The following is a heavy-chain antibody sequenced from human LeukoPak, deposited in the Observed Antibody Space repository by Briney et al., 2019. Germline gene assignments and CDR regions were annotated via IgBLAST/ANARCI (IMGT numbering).Heavy chain of an antibody. V-gene: IGHV4-59*08. CDR2: IYYTGST. CDR3: ARHDPVGHFLRGMDV. CDR1: GGSISGYS. D-gene: IGHD2/OR15-2a*01. Sequence: SETLSLTCAVSGGSISGYSWSWSRQPPGKGLEWIGYIYYTGSTIYNPSLRSRVTMSVDVSKNQFSLDLTSVTAADTAVYYCARHDPVGHFLRGMDVWGQGTTVTVSS. J-gene: IGHJ6*02.